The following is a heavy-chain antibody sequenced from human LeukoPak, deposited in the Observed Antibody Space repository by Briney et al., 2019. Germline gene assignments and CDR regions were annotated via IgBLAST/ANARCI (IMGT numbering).Heavy chain of an antibody. V-gene: IGHV3-30*18. CDR3: AKEVRGDAFDI. J-gene: IGHJ3*02. CDR1: EFTFRSYD. CDR2: ISYDGSNK. Sequence: GGSLRLSCAASEFTFRSYDMHWVRQAPGKGLEWVAVISYDGSNKDYADFVKGRFTISRDNSKNTLYLQMNSLRAEDTAVYYCAKEVRGDAFDIWGQGTMVTVSS. D-gene: IGHD3-16*01.